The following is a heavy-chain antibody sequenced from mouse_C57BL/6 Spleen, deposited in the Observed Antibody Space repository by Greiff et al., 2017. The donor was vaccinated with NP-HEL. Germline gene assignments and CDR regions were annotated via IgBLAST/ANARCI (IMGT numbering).Heavy chain of an antibody. J-gene: IGHJ4*01. V-gene: IGHV1-54*01. CDR3: AREVYDGYAMDY. D-gene: IGHD2-3*01. Sequence: QVQLKQSGAELVRPGTSVKVSCKASGYAFTNYLIEWVKQRPGQGLEWIGVINPGSGGTNYNEKFKGKATLTADKSSSTAYMQLSSLTSEDSAVYFCAREVYDGYAMDYWGQGTSVTVSS. CDR1: GYAFTNYL. CDR2: INPGSGGT.